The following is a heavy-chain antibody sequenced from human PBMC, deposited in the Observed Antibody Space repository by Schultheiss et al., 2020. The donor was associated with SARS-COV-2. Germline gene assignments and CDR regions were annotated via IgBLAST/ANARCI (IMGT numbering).Heavy chain of an antibody. J-gene: IGHJ4*02. D-gene: IGHD3-16*01. CDR1: GFTFSSYA. CDR2: IYYSGTT. Sequence: GSLRLSCAASGFTFSSYAMSWVRQAPGKGLEWIGYIYYSGTTYYNPSLKSRVTISVDTSKNQFSLNLTSVTAADTAVYYCATLSHPNAFWGQGTLVTVSS. V-gene: IGHV4-59*12. CDR3: ATLSHPNAF.